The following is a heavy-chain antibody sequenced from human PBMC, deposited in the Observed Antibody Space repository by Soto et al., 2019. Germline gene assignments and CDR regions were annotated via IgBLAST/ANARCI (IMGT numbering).Heavy chain of an antibody. CDR3: ARHGGMVRGVLITTYIDY. J-gene: IGHJ4*02. D-gene: IGHD3-10*01. V-gene: IGHV3-21*01. CDR2: ISSYNSYT. Sequence: DVQLVESGGGLVRPGGSLRLSCAASGFNFSDSRMNWVRQAPGKRLEWGASISSYNSYTYYADSIKGRFTISRDNAKKSLYLQMSSLSAEDTAVYYCARHGGMVRGVLITTYIDYWGQGTPVTVSS. CDR1: GFNFSDSR.